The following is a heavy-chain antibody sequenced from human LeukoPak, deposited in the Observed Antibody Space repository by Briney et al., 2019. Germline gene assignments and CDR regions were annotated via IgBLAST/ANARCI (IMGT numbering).Heavy chain of an antibody. V-gene: IGHV4-59*01. Sequence: LETLSLTCTVSGGSISGYYWVWIRQPPRKGLEWIGYIYYSGNTNYNPSLKSRVTISVDTSKNQFSLKLSSVTAADTAVYYCARGRSSSSWYYLDYWGQGTLVTVSS. CDR3: ARGRSSSSWYYLDY. CDR2: IYYSGNT. D-gene: IGHD6-13*01. J-gene: IGHJ4*02. CDR1: GGSISGYY.